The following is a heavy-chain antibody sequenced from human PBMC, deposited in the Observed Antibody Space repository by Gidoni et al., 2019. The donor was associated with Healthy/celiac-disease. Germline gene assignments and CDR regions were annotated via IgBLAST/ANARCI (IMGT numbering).Heavy chain of an antibody. CDR3: ATYYYGSGSYPFTDY. V-gene: IGHV3-7*03. CDR1: GFPFSRYW. Sequence: EVQLVASGGGLVQPGGSLRLSCAASGFPFSRYWMSWVRQAPGQGLEWVANIKQDGSGKYYVDSVKGRFTISRDNAKNSLYLQMNSLRAEDTAVYYCATYYYGSGSYPFTDYWGQGTLVTVSS. J-gene: IGHJ4*02. D-gene: IGHD3-10*01. CDR2: IKQDGSGK.